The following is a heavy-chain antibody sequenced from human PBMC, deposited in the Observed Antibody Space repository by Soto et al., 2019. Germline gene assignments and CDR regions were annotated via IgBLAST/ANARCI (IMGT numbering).Heavy chain of an antibody. CDR1: GFTFSRYG. V-gene: IGHV3-30*18. CDR3: AKGYEISPPIASGWYSNYYYGMDV. Sequence: QVQLVESGGGVVQPGRSLRLSCAASGFTFSRYGMHWVRQAPGEGLEWVSLTPYDGSDEWYADSVKGRFTISRDNSKNTLYLQMNSLRAEDTAVYYCAKGYEISPPIASGWYSNYYYGMDVWGQGTTVTVSS. CDR2: TPYDGSDE. D-gene: IGHD6-19*01. J-gene: IGHJ6*02.